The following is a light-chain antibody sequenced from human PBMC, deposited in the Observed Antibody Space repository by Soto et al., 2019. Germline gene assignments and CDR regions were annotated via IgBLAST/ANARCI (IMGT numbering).Light chain of an antibody. CDR2: GNS. V-gene: IGLV1-40*01. Sequence: QSVLTQPPSVSGAPGQRVTISCTGSSSNIGAGYDVHWYQQLPGTAPKLLLYGNSNRPSGVPDRFSGSKSGTSASLAITGLQAEDEADYCCQSYDSSLSGYVFGTGT. CDR3: QSYDSSLSGYV. CDR1: SSNIGAGYD. J-gene: IGLJ1*01.